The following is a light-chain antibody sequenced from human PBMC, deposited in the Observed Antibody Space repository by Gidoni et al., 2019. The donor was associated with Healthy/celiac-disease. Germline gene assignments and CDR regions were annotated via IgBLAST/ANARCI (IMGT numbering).Light chain of an antibody. Sequence: DNQMTQSPSSLSASVGDRVTITCRASQSISSYLNLYQQKPGKAPKLLIYAASSLQSGVPSRFSGSGSGTDFTLPISSLQPEDFATYYCQQSYSTPPWTFGQGTKVEIK. CDR1: QSISSY. CDR3: QQSYSTPPWT. V-gene: IGKV1-39*01. J-gene: IGKJ1*01. CDR2: AAS.